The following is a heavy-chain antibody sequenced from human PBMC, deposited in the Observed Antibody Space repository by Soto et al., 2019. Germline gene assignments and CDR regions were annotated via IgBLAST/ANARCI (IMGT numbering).Heavy chain of an antibody. J-gene: IGHJ4*02. D-gene: IGHD5-12*01. Sequence: ASVKVSCKASGYTFTGYYMHWVRQAPGQGLEWMGWINPNSGGTNYAQKFQGWVTMTRDTSISTAYMELSRVRSDDTAVYYCARDTLGDGYNFVYWGQGTLVTVSS. CDR3: ARDTLGDGYNFVY. CDR1: GYTFTGYY. V-gene: IGHV1-2*04. CDR2: INPNSGGT.